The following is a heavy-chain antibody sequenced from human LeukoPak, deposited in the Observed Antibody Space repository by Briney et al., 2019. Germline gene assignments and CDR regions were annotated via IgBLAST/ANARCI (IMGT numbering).Heavy chain of an antibody. CDR1: GGSISSYY. D-gene: IGHD5-18*01. J-gene: IGHJ5*02. CDR3: AKGAGGFSYYNWFDP. Sequence: PSETLSLTCTVSGGSISSYYWGWIRQPPGKGLEWIGSIYYSGTTHYSPSLESRVTISVDTSKNQFSLKVASVTAADTAIYYCAKGAGGFSYYNWFDPWGQGTLVTVSS. V-gene: IGHV4-39*07. CDR2: IYYSGTT.